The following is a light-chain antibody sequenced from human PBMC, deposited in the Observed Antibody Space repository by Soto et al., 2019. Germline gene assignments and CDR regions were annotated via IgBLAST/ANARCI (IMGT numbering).Light chain of an antibody. V-gene: IGKV2-28*01. Sequence: DIVMTQSPLSLPVTPGEPASISCRSSQSLLHSNGYNYLNWYLQKPGQSPQVLIYLSSNRASGVPDRFSGSGSGTDSTLKISRVEAEDVGLYYCMQALQTPWTFGQGTKVEIK. CDR3: MQALQTPWT. CDR1: QSLLHSNGYNY. J-gene: IGKJ1*01. CDR2: LSS.